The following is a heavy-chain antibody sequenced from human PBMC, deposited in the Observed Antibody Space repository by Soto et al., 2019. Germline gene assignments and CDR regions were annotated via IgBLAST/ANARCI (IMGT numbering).Heavy chain of an antibody. Sequence: QITLKESTPPLVKPTQTLTLTCTFSGFSLSTSGVGVGWIRQPPGKALEWLALIYWDDDRRYSPSLKSRLTITKHTSKNQLVLTMTNIDPVDTATYYCAHSPWTGTMAYFDYWGQGTLVTVSS. CDR2: IYWDDDR. D-gene: IGHD3-3*01. V-gene: IGHV2-5*02. CDR3: AHSPWTGTMAYFDY. J-gene: IGHJ4*02. CDR1: GFSLSTSGVG.